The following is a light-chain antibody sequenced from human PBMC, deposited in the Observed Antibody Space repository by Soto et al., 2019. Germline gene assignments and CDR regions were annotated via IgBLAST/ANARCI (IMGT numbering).Light chain of an antibody. J-gene: IGKJ1*01. Sequence: EIVLTQSPGTLSLSPGERATLSCRASQSVSSSYLAWYQQKPGQAPRLLIYGASSRATGIPDRFSGSGSGTDFTLTISRLEPEDFAVYYCQQYLGTFGQGTRWIS. CDR1: QSVSSSY. V-gene: IGKV3-20*01. CDR3: QQYLGT. CDR2: GAS.